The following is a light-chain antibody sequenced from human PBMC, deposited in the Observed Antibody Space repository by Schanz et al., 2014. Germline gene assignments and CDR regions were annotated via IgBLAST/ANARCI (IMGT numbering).Light chain of an antibody. CDR3: QQYGSSPFA. J-gene: IGKJ3*01. CDR2: DAS. Sequence: EVVLTQSPATLSLAPGEKATLSCRASQSVTSYVAWYQHKNGQAPRLLIYDASARATGVPARFSGSGSGTDFTLTISRLEPEDFAVYYCQQYGSSPFAFGPGTKVDLK. CDR1: QSVTSY. V-gene: IGKV3-20*01.